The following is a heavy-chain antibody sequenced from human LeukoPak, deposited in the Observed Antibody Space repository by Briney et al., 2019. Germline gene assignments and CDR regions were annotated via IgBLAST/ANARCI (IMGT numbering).Heavy chain of an antibody. J-gene: IGHJ4*02. CDR2: IKSKTDDGTT. CDR3: TTVGGYDYFDY. Sequence: GGSLRLSCAASGFTFTNAWMNWVRQAPGKGLEWVGRIKSKTDDGTTHHIAPVKGRFTISRDDSKNTLYLQMNSLKTEDTAMYYCTTVGGYDYFDYWGQGTLVTVSS. D-gene: IGHD5-12*01. CDR1: GFTFTNAW. V-gene: IGHV3-15*01.